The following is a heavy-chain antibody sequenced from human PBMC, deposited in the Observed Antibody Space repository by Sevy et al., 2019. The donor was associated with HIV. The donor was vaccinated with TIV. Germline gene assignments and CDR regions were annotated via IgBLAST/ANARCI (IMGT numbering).Heavy chain of an antibody. J-gene: IGHJ6*02. D-gene: IGHD3-9*01. CDR3: AKDFTGYNGMDV. CDR2: ISYDGRNK. Sequence: GGSLRLSCAVSGIIFTTSGMHWVRQAPGKGLEWVAVISYDGRNKFYGDSMKGRFTISRDNSKNILYLQMNSLRVEDTAVYYCAKDFTGYNGMDVWGQGTMVTVSS. V-gene: IGHV3-30*18. CDR1: GIIFTTSG.